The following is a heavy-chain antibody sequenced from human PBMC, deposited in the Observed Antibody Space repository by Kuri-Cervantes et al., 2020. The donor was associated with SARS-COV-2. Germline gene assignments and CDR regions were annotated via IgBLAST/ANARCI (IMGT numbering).Heavy chain of an antibody. V-gene: IGHV4-34*01. CDR2: INHSGST. CDR1: GGSFSGYY. Sequence: SQTLPLTCAVYGGSFSGYYWSWIRQPPGKGLEWIGEINHSGSTNCNPSLKSRVTISVDTSKNQFSLKLSSVTAADTAVYYCARVSGAGAFDIWGQGTMVTVSS. CDR3: ARVSGAGAFDI. D-gene: IGHD1-26*01. J-gene: IGHJ3*02.